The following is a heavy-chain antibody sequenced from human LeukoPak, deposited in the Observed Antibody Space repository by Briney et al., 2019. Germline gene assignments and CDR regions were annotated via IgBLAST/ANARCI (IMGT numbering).Heavy chain of an antibody. CDR2: INHSGST. CDR1: GGSFSGYY. D-gene: IGHD5-18*01. CDR3: AREKMRRYNYGYAH. J-gene: IGHJ4*02. Sequence: PSETLSLTCAVYGGSFSGYYWSWIRQPPGGGLEWIGEINHSGSTNYNSSLKSRVTISVDTSKNQFSLKVSSVTAADTAVYYCAREKMRRYNYGYAHWGQGTLVTVSS. V-gene: IGHV4-34*01.